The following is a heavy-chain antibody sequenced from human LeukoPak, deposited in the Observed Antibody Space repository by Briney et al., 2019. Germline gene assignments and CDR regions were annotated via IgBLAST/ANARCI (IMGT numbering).Heavy chain of an antibody. CDR1: RFTVSSNY. J-gene: IGHJ3*02. CDR2: IYSGGST. D-gene: IGHD2-15*01. V-gene: IGHV3-66*01. CDR3: AGGYCSGGSCIDAFDI. Sequence: PGGSLRLSCAASRFTVSSNYMSWVRQAPGKGLEWVSVIYSGGSTYYADSVKGRFTISRGNSKNTLYLQMNSLRAEDTAVYYCAGGYCSGGSCIDAFDIWGQGTMVTVSS.